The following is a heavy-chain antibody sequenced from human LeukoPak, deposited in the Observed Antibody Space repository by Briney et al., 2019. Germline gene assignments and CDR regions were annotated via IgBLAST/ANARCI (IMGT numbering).Heavy chain of an antibody. Sequence: GGSLRLSCAASGFTFSSYAMNWVRQAPGKGLEWVSAICGSGGSTYYADSVKGRFTISRDNFKNTLYLQMNSLRAEDTAVYYCAKGGSASCYTRFDYWGQGTLVTVSS. V-gene: IGHV3-23*01. CDR2: ICGSGGST. CDR1: GFTFSSYA. CDR3: AKGGSASCYTRFDY. J-gene: IGHJ4*02. D-gene: IGHD2-2*02.